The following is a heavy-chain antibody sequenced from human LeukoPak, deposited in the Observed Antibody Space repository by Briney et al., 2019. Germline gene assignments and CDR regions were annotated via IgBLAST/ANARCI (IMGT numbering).Heavy chain of an antibody. Sequence: SETLSLTCTVSGGSVSSGSYYWSWIRQPPGKGLEGIGSIYYSGSTNYNPSLKSRVTISVDTSKNQFSLKLSSVAAADTAVYYCARESEIQSLDYWGQGTLVPVSS. J-gene: IGHJ4*02. CDR1: GGSVSSGSYY. CDR3: ARESEIQSLDY. CDR2: IYYSGST. D-gene: IGHD4-11*01. V-gene: IGHV4-61*01.